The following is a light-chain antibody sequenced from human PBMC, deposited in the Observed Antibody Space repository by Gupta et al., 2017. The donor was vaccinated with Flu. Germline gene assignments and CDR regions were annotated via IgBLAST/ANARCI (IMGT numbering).Light chain of an antibody. CDR2: DDN. J-gene: IGLJ2*01. CDR3: QVWDCSSDHVV. Sequence: GQMTISTCVGDNVRSKTMHWYQQSPGQAPVLFISDDNHRPSGIPERFSGSNSGNTASLTIIRVEVGDDADYYCQVWDCSSDHVVFGGGTKLTVL. V-gene: IGLV3-21*01. CDR1: NVRSKT.